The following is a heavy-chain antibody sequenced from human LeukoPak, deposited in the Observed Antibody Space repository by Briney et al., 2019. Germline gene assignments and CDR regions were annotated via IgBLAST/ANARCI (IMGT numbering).Heavy chain of an antibody. CDR3: ARVVAGNWFDP. CDR1: GYTFTGYY. Sequence: ASVKVSCKASGYTFTGYYMHWVRQAPGQGLEWMGWINPNSGGTNYAQKFQGRVIMTRDTSITTAYMELSRLRSDDTAVYYCARVVAGNWFDPWGQGTLVTVSS. J-gene: IGHJ5*02. CDR2: INPNSGGT. V-gene: IGHV1-2*02. D-gene: IGHD6-19*01.